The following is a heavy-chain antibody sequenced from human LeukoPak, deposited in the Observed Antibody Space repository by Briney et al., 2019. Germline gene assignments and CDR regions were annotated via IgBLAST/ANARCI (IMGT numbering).Heavy chain of an antibody. CDR1: GYTFTVNY. CDR3: AREAPYYGSAWRHFDY. D-gene: IGHD6-19*01. V-gene: IGHV1-2*02. CDR2: IIPSSGCT. J-gene: IGHJ4*02. Sequence: ASVKVSCKASGYTFTVNYMHWGRQAIGQGLEWMGWIIPSSGCTNYAQKFQGRVTMTRDTSITTAYMELSSLRSADTAVFYCAREAPYYGSAWRHFDYWGQGTLVTVSS.